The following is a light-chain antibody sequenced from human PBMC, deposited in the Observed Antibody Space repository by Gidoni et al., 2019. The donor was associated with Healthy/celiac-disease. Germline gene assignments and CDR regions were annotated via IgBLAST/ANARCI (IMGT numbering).Light chain of an antibody. V-gene: IGLV3-1*01. CDR2: QDS. CDR3: QAWDSSTVV. J-gene: IGLJ2*01. Sequence: SYALTQPPSVSVSPGQTASITCSGDKLGDKSACWYQQKPGQSPVLVIYQDSKRPSGIPERVSGSNSGNTATLTISGTQAMDEADYYCQAWDSSTVVFGGGTKLTVL. CDR1: KLGDKS.